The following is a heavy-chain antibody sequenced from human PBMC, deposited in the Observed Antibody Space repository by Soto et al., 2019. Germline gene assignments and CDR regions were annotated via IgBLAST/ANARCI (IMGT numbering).Heavy chain of an antibody. CDR2: IIPIFGKA. Sequence: QVQLVQSGAEVKKPGSSVKVSCKASGGTFSSYAISWVRQAPGQGLEWMGGIIPIFGKANYAQKFQGRVTITADESTSTAYMELSSLRSEDTAVYYCARPSRYYYGSGSEYFQHWGQGTLVTVSS. D-gene: IGHD3-10*01. V-gene: IGHV1-69*01. CDR1: GGTFSSYA. CDR3: ARPSRYYYGSGSEYFQH. J-gene: IGHJ1*01.